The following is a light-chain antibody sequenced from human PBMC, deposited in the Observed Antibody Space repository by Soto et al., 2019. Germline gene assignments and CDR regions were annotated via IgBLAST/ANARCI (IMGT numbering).Light chain of an antibody. Sequence: EIVMTQSPATLSVSPGERATLSCRASQTMTRAYVAWYQQKPGQAPRLLIYAASYRATGISDKFSGSGSGTDFSLTISRLEPEDSAVYYCHQYHSPPQTFGQGTKVDI. V-gene: IGKV3-20*01. CDR1: QTMTRAY. CDR2: AAS. CDR3: HQYHSPPQT. J-gene: IGKJ2*01.